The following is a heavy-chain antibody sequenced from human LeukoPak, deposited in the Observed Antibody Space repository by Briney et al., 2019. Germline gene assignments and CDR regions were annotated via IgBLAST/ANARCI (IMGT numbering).Heavy chain of an antibody. Sequence: SQTLSLTCTVSGDSISTGSFYWSRIRQPAGRGLEWIGRIYTSGSTKYNPPLKSRVTISLDASKNQFSLKLSSVTAADTAVYYCAIKTVTNGAFDIWGQGTMVTVSS. CDR3: AIKTVTNGAFDI. J-gene: IGHJ3*02. D-gene: IGHD5-18*01. CDR1: GDSISTGSFY. CDR2: IYTSGST. V-gene: IGHV4-61*02.